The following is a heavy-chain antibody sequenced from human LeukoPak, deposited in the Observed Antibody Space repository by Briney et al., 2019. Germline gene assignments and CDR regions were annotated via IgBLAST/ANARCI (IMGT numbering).Heavy chain of an antibody. V-gene: IGHV4-4*02. CDR3: ARVVTRITIFGVVIRGRDYFDY. Sequence: PSETLSLTCAVSGGSISSSNWWSWVRQPPGKGLEWIGEIYHSGSTNYNPSLKSRVTISVDKSKNQFSLKLSSVTAADTAVYYCARVVTRITIFGVVIRGRDYFDYWGQGTLVTVSS. CDR1: GGSISSSNW. CDR2: IYHSGST. D-gene: IGHD3-3*01. J-gene: IGHJ4*02.